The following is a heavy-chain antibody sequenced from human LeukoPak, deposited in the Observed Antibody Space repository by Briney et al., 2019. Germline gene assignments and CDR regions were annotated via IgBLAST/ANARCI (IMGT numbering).Heavy chain of an antibody. V-gene: IGHV3-11*01. Sequence: GGSLRLSCAASGVIFSNYWMHWVRQTPGKGLEWVSYISSSGSIIYYADSVKGRFSISRDNAKNSVYLQMNSLRAEDTAVYYCARAATYNWNDVNYWGQGTLVTVSS. CDR2: ISSSGSII. CDR3: ARAATYNWNDVNY. D-gene: IGHD1-20*01. J-gene: IGHJ4*02. CDR1: GVIFSNYW.